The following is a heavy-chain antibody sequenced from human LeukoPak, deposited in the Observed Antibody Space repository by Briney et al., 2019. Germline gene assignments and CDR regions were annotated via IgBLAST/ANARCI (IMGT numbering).Heavy chain of an antibody. D-gene: IGHD5-18*01. J-gene: IGHJ4*02. CDR1: GFTFRNYW. Sequence: QAGGSLRLSRAASGFTFRNYWMSWVRQAPGKGLEWVACIKGDGSEKYHVGSVEGRFTISRDNAQNSIYLQMDRLRAEDTAVYYCATLDSAMLRRAVVVGAFWGQGTLVIVSS. CDR3: ATLDSAMLRRAVVVGAF. V-gene: IGHV3-7*01. CDR2: IKGDGSEK.